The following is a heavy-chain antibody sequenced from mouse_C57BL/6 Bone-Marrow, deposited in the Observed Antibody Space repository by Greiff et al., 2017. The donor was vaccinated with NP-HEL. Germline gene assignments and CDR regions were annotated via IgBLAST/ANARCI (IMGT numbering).Heavy chain of an antibody. CDR1: GFTFSDYG. J-gene: IGHJ3*01. D-gene: IGHD3-2*02. CDR3: ARQGQLRLGFAY. V-gene: IGHV5-15*01. CDR2: ISNLAYSI. Sequence: EVQRVESGGGLVQPGGSLKLSCAASGFTFSDYGMAWVRQAPRKGPEWVAFISNLAYSIYYADTVTGRFTISRENAKNTLYLEMSSLRSEDTAMYYCARQGQLRLGFAYWGQGTLVTVSA.